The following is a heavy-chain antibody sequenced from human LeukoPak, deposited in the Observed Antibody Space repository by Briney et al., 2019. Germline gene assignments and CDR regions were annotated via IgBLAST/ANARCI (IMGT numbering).Heavy chain of an antibody. CDR3: ARKGDYEAFDI. CDR2: IYYSGGT. J-gene: IGHJ3*02. CDR1: GGSISSGGYY. Sequence: ASQTLSLTCTVSGGSISSGGYYWSWIRQHPGKGLEWIGYIYYSGGTYYNPSLKSRVTISVDTSKNQFSLKLSSVTAADTAVYYCARKGDYEAFDIWGQGTMVTVSS. V-gene: IGHV4-31*03. D-gene: IGHD4-17*01.